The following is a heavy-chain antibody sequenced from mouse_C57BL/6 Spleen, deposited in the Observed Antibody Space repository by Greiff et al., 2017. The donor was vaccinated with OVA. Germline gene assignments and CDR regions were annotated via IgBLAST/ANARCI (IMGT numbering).Heavy chain of an antibody. D-gene: IGHD1-1*01. J-gene: IGHJ3*01. CDR1: GFTFSDFY. CDR2: SRNKANDYTT. Sequence: EVKLVESGGGLVQSGRSLRLSCATSGFTFSDFYMEWVRQAPGKGLEWIAASRNKANDYTTEYSASVKGRFIVSRDTSQSILYLQMNALRAEDTAIYYCARDAEGYYGSSPFAYWGQGTLVTVSA. CDR3: ARDAEGYYGSSPFAY. V-gene: IGHV7-1*01.